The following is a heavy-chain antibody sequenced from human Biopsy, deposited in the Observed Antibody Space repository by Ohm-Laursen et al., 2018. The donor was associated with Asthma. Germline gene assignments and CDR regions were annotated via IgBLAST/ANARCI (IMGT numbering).Heavy chain of an antibody. CDR2: ISYDGNHK. D-gene: IGHD5-12*01. CDR1: GFMFRSFG. Sequence: SLRLSCAAPGFMFRSFGMHWVRQAPGKGLEWVAVISYDGNHKFYEDSVKGRFTISRDNSKNTLYLQINSLRTEDTAAYYCAKRRGYSGHDNDYWGQGTLVIVSS. V-gene: IGHV3-30*18. J-gene: IGHJ4*02. CDR3: AKRRGYSGHDNDY.